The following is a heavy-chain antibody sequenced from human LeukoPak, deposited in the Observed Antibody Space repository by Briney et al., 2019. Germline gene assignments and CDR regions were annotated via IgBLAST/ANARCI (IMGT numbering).Heavy chain of an antibody. CDR1: GFTFSSYA. D-gene: IGHD6-19*01. CDR2: ISGSGGST. V-gene: IGHV3-23*01. CDR3: ANDRIAVAGTHYFDY. Sequence: GGSLRLSCAASGFTFSSYAMSWVRQAPGKGLEWVSAISGSGGSTYYADSVKGRFTISRDNSKNTLYLQMNSLRAEDTAVYYCANDRIAVAGTHYFDYWGQGTLVTVSS. J-gene: IGHJ4*02.